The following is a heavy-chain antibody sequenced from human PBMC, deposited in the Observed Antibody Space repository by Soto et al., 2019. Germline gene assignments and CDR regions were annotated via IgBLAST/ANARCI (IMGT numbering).Heavy chain of an antibody. J-gene: IGHJ5*02. D-gene: IGHD4-17*01. CDR2: ITYWGGST. CDR3: AKSEDMRLFDP. V-gene: IGHV3-23*01. Sequence: GGSLRLSCAASGFTFSSYAMSWVRQAPGKGLEWVSTITYWGGSTYYTDSVKGRFTISRDNSKSTLYLQMTSLRAEDTAVYYCAKSEDMRLFDPWGQGALVTVSS. CDR1: GFTFSSYA.